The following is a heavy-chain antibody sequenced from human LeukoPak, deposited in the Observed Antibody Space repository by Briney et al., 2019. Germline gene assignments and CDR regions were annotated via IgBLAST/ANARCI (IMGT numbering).Heavy chain of an antibody. J-gene: IGHJ4*02. D-gene: IGHD5-18*01. CDR3: ARADTAMVARIDY. V-gene: IGHV1-18*01. CDR1: GYTFTSYG. Sequence: EASVKVSCKASGYTFTSYGISWVRQAPGQGLEWMGWISAYNGNTNYAQKLQGRVTMTTDTSTSTAYMELGSLRSEDTAVYYCARADTAMVARIDYWGQGTLVTVSS. CDR2: ISAYNGNT.